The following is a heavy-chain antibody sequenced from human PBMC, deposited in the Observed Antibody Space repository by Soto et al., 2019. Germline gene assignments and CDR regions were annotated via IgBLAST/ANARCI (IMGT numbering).Heavy chain of an antibody. CDR3: ARHPGGRGYYYGMDV. D-gene: IGHD2-15*01. V-gene: IGHV1-69*13. CDR2: IIPIFGTA. Sequence: SVKVSCKASGGTFSSYAISWVRQAPGQGLEWMGGIIPIFGTANYAQKFQGRVTITADESTSTAYMELGSLRSEDTAVYYCARHPGGRGYYYGMDVWGQGTTVTVSS. J-gene: IGHJ6*02. CDR1: GGTFSSYA.